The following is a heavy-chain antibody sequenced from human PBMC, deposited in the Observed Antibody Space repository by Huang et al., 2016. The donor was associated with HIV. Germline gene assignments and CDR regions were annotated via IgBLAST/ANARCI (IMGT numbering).Heavy chain of an antibody. CDR2: ISVYNGNT. CDR3: ARGGGIQLWLLGYYYMDV. CDR1: GYTFSSFG. V-gene: IGHV1-18*01. J-gene: IGHJ6*03. Sequence: QVQLVQSGAEVKKPGASVKVSCKASGYTFSSFGISWVRKAPGQGPEWVGWISVYNGNTKFAQKFQGRLTMTTDTSTSTAYMELRSLRSDDTAVYYCARGGGIQLWLLGYYYMDVWGNGTTVTVSS. D-gene: IGHD5-18*01.